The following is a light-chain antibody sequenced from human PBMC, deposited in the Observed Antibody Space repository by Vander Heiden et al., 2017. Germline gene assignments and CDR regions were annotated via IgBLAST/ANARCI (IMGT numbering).Light chain of an antibody. Sequence: QSALTQPASVSGSPGQAITSACTRPSSDVGGYNYVSWYQQHPGKAPKLIIYDVSYRPSGVSNRFSGSKSGNTASLTISGLQAEDEADYYCSSYTSSVLFGGGTKLTVL. CDR2: DVS. CDR3: SSYTSSVL. V-gene: IGLV2-14*01. J-gene: IGLJ2*01. CDR1: SSDVGGYNY.